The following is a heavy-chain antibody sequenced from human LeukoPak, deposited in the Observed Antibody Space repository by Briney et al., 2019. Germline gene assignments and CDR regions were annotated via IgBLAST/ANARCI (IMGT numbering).Heavy chain of an antibody. V-gene: IGHV4-4*07. D-gene: IGHD6-13*01. Sequence: PSETLSLTCTVSGGSISSYYWSWIRQPAGKGLEWIGRIYTSGSTNYNPSLKSRVTISVDTSKNQFSLKLSSVTAADTAVYYCAREGGSSSPLDAFDIWGQGTMVTVSS. J-gene: IGHJ3*02. CDR3: AREGGSSSPLDAFDI. CDR2: IYTSGST. CDR1: GGSISSYY.